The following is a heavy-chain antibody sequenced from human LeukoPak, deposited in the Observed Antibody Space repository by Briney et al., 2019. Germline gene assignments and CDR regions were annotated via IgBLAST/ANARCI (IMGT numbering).Heavy chain of an antibody. J-gene: IGHJ4*02. CDR1: GYTFTSYA. CDR3: ARDDEIAAALN. Sequence: ASVKVSCKAPGYTFTSYAMHWVRQAPGQRLEWMGWINAGNGNTKYSQKFQGRVTITRDTSASTAYMELSSRRSEDTAVYYCARDDEIAAALNWGQGTLVTVSS. CDR2: INAGNGNT. V-gene: IGHV1-3*01. D-gene: IGHD6-13*01.